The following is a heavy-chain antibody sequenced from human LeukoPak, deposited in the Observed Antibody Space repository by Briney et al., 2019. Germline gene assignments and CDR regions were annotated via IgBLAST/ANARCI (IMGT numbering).Heavy chain of an antibody. Sequence: RASVKVSCKASGYTFTSYYMHWVRQAPGQGLEWMGIINPSGGSTSYAQKFQGRVTMTRDTSTSTVYMELRSLRSDDTAVYYCARVRGGSSSWYPWYYYGMDVWGQGTTVTVSS. D-gene: IGHD6-13*01. CDR1: GYTFTSYY. V-gene: IGHV1-46*01. CDR3: ARVRGGSSSWYPWYYYGMDV. J-gene: IGHJ6*02. CDR2: INPSGGST.